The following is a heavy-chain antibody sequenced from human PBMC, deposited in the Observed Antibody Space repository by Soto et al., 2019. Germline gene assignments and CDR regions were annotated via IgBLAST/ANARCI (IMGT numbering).Heavy chain of an antibody. CDR1: GYSFTNYG. D-gene: IGHD6-19*01. V-gene: IGHV1-18*01. Sequence: QDQLVQSGVEVKKPGASVKVSCKASGYSFTNYGITWVRQAPGQGFEWMGWISAYNGNTNYAQKFQGRVTMTTDASTSTAYLGLRSLGSDDTAVYYCARDRGVAPPVAGNTHYYYYLDVWGKGTTVTVSS. CDR3: ARDRGVAPPVAGNTHYYYYLDV. J-gene: IGHJ6*03. CDR2: ISAYNGNT.